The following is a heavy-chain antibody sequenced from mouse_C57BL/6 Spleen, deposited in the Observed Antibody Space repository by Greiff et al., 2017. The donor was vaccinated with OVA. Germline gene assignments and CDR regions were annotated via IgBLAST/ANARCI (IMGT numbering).Heavy chain of an antibody. J-gene: IGHJ4*01. Sequence: EVKLMESGGGLVKPGGSLKLSCAASGFTFSDYGMHWVRQAPEKGLEWVAYISSGSSTIYYADTVKGRFTISRDNAKNTLFLQMTSLRSEDTAMYYCARPGYYGPGDYWGQGTSVTVSS. V-gene: IGHV5-17*01. CDR1: GFTFSDYG. CDR3: ARPGYYGPGDY. CDR2: ISSGSSTI. D-gene: IGHD1-2*01.